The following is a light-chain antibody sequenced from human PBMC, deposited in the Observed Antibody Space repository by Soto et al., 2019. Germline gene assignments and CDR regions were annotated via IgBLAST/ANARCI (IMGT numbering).Light chain of an antibody. CDR3: QSYDSSRSASI. Sequence: QSVLTQPPSVSGAPGQRVTISCTGSRSNIGAGYDVHWYQQLPGTAPKLLIYGNTNRPSGVPDRFSGSKSGTSASLAITGLQAEDEADYYCQSYDSSRSASIFGGGTKLTVL. J-gene: IGLJ2*01. V-gene: IGLV1-40*01. CDR2: GNT. CDR1: RSNIGAGYD.